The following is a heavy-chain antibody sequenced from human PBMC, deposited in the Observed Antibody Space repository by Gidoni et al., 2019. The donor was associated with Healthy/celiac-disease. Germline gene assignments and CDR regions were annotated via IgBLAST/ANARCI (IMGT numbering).Heavy chain of an antibody. CDR1: GGSISSYY. CDR2: IYYSGST. D-gene: IGHD3-22*01. CDR3: ARDYYDSSGYNQGWYFDL. Sequence: QVQLQESGPGLVKPSETLSLTCTVSGGSISSYYWSWIRQPPGKGLEWIGYIYYSGSTNYNPSLKSRVTISVDTSKNQFSLKLSSVTAADTAVYYCARDYYDSSGYNQGWYFDLWGRGTLVTVSS. V-gene: IGHV4-59*01. J-gene: IGHJ2*01.